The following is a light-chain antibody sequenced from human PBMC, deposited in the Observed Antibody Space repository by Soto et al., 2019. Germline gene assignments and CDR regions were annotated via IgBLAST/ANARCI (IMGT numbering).Light chain of an antibody. V-gene: IGLV2-14*03. J-gene: IGLJ3*02. CDR2: EVS. CDR3: TSFTSSSTWV. Sequence: QSVLTQPASVSGSPGQSITISCTGTSSDVGGYNYVSWFQQHPGKAPKPKIYEVSNRPSGVSNRFSGSKSGYTASLTISELQAEDEDDYYCTSFTSSSTWVFGGGTKVAV. CDR1: SSDVGGYNY.